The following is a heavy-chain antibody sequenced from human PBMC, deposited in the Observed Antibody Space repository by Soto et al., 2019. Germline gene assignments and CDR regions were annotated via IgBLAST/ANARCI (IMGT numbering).Heavy chain of an antibody. CDR2: VYYTGST. CDR3: ARSVAVPGAHIDY. J-gene: IGHJ4*02. D-gene: IGHD6-19*01. Sequence: PSETLSLTCSVSGGSISGSYWSWIRQSPGKGLEWLVYVYYTGSTNYSPSLRSRVSISVDTSKNEFSLRLSSVTAADTAVYFCARSVAVPGAHIDYWGQGTQVTVSS. V-gene: IGHV4-59*01. CDR1: GGSISGSY.